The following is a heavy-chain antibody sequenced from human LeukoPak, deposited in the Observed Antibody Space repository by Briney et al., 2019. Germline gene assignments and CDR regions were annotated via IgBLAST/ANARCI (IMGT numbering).Heavy chain of an antibody. CDR2: IDPSDSYT. V-gene: IGHV5-10-1*01. CDR3: ARLISDSSSWYGTTYYFDY. D-gene: IGHD6-13*01. J-gene: IGHJ4*02. Sequence: GESLKISCKGSGYSFTSYWISWVRQMPGKGLEWMGRIDPSDSYTNYSPSFQGHVTISADKSISTAYLQWSSLKASDTAMYYCARLISDSSSWYGTTYYFDYWGQGTLVTVSS. CDR1: GYSFTSYW.